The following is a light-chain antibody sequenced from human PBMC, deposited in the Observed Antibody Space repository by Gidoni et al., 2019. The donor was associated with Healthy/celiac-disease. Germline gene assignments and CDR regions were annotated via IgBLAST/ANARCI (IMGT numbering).Light chain of an antibody. V-gene: IGLV3-21*02. Sequence: SYVLTQPPSVSVAPGQTASITCGGGNIGRKSVHWYQQKTGQAPVMVVHDDSERPSGIPARFFGSNSGNTATLTISRVEAGDEADYYCQVLDDSADHPVFGGGTRLTAL. J-gene: IGLJ3*02. CDR2: DDS. CDR3: QVLDDSADHPV. CDR1: NIGRKS.